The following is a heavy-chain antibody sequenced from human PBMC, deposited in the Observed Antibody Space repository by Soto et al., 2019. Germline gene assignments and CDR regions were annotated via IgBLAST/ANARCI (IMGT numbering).Heavy chain of an antibody. CDR2: IKSKPDGGTT. CDR3: STDRRAAPIDS. Sequence: EVQLVESGGCLVKPGGSLRLSCAASGFTFSNAWMSWVRQAPGKGLEWVGRIKSKPDGGTTDYAAPVKGRFTISRDDSKNTLYLQMNSLKTEDTAVYYCSTDRRAAPIDSWGQGTLVTVSS. J-gene: IGHJ4*02. V-gene: IGHV3-15*01. D-gene: IGHD6-13*01. CDR1: GFTFSNAW.